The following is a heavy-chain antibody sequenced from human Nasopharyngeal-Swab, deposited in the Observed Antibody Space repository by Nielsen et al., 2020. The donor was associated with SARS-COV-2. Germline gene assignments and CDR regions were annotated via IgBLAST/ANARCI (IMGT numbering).Heavy chain of an antibody. J-gene: IGHJ4*02. CDR3: ARIQAVAGSAADY. Sequence: SGPTLVTPTQTLTLTFTFSRFSINTVGVTVAWVRQPPGKALEWLALISWDDGKRYSPSLKSRVTITKGTSKNQVVLTLTNMDPVDTATYYCARIQAVAGSAADYWGQGTLVTVSS. V-gene: IGHV2-5*02. CDR1: RFSINTVGVT. D-gene: IGHD6-19*01. CDR2: ISWDDGK.